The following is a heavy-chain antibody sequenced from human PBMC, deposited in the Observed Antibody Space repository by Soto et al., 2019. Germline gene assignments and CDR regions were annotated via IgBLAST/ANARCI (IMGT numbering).Heavy chain of an antibody. Sequence: QVQLQESGPGLVKPSGTLSLTCAVSGGSFTSNNWWTWVRQPPGQGLEWIGEIYRTGSTNYNPSLKRRVTISPDKSENQSSLKVTSLPAADTAVYYCASRDPGTSVDYWGQGTLVTVSS. CDR3: ASRDPGTSVDY. CDR2: IYRTGST. D-gene: IGHD1-7*01. CDR1: GGSFTSNNW. V-gene: IGHV4-4*02. J-gene: IGHJ4*02.